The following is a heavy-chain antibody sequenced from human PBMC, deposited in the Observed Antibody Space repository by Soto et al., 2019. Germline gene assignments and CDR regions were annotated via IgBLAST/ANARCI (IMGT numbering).Heavy chain of an antibody. CDR1: GFTFSSYW. J-gene: IGHJ4*02. CDR2: INSDGSST. Sequence: GGSLRLSCAASGFTFSSYWLHCVRQSPWKGLVWVSRINSDGSSTSYADSVKGRFTISRDNAKNTLYLQMNSLRAEDTAVYYCATAEEWELSTALFDYWGQGTLVTVSS. D-gene: IGHD1-26*01. CDR3: ATAEEWELSTALFDY. V-gene: IGHV3-74*01.